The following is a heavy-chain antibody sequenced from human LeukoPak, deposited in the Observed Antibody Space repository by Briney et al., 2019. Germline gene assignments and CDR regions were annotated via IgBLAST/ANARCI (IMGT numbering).Heavy chain of an antibody. Sequence: ASVKVSCKASGYTFTGYYIHWVRQAPGQGLEWMGWINPNSGGTNYAQKFQGRVTMTRDTSISTAYMELSRLRSDDTAVYYCARDSGWGNIYYMDVWGKGTTVTVSS. V-gene: IGHV1-2*02. CDR2: INPNSGGT. J-gene: IGHJ6*03. D-gene: IGHD3-16*01. CDR3: ARDSGWGNIYYMDV. CDR1: GYTFTGYY.